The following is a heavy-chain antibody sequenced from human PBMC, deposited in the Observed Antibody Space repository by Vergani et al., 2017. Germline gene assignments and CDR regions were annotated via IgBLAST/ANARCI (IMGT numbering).Heavy chain of an antibody. CDR3: ARDRAWGSTFDH. D-gene: IGHD7-27*01. CDR2: ISTYNGNT. Sequence: QVQLVQSGAEVKKSGASVNVSFQSSSYPFPTHVLLFLRPAPGQGLEWIVWISTYNGNTNIAPKFRGRVTMTTETSTSTAYLELRSLKSDDTAIYYCARDRAWGSTFDHWCQGTLVTVSS. CDR1: SYPFPTHV. V-gene: IGHV1-18*01. J-gene: IGHJ4*02.